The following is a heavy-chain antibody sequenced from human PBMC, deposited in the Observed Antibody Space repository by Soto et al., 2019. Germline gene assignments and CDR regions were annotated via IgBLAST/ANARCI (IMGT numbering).Heavy chain of an antibody. Sequence: GASVKVSCKASGYIFINYAMHWVRQAPGQRLEWMGWINAGNGNTKYSQKFQGRVTITRDTSASTAYMELSSLRSEDTAVYYCARSIVVVTALDYWGQGTLVTVSS. CDR2: INAGNGNT. V-gene: IGHV1-3*01. D-gene: IGHD2-21*02. CDR1: GYIFINYA. CDR3: ARSIVVVTALDY. J-gene: IGHJ4*02.